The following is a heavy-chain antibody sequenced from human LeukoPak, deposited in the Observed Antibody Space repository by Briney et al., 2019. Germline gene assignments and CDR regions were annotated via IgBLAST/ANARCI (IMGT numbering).Heavy chain of an antibody. CDR1: GYSFVSYA. V-gene: IGHV1-2*02. CDR3: ARETNWGSRYNWFDP. CDR2: INPNSGGT. J-gene: IGHJ5*02. D-gene: IGHD7-27*01. Sequence: ASVKVSCKASGYSFVSYAITWVRQAPGQGLEWMGWINPNSGGTNYAQKFQGRVTMTRDTSISTAYMELSRLRSDDTAVYYCARETNWGSRYNWFDPWGQGTLVTVSS.